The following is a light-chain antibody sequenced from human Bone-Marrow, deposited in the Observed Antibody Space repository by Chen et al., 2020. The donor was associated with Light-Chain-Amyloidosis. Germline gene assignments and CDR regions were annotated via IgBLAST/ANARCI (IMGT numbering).Light chain of an antibody. CDR1: SSDVGGDNH. CDR2: EVT. CDR3: SSYTITNTRV. J-gene: IGLJ1*01. V-gene: IGLV2-14*01. Sequence: QSALTQPASVSGSPGQSITISCTGTSSDVGGDNHVSWYQQPPDKAPQLMIYEVTNLPSWVPDRFSRSTSDNTASLTIAWLQTEDEADCFCSSYTITNTRVFGSGTRVTVL.